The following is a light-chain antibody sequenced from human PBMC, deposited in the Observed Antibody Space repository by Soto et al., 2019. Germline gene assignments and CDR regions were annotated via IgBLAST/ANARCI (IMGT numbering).Light chain of an antibody. CDR3: GTWDSSLSAVV. J-gene: IGLJ2*01. Sequence: QSVLTQPPSGSAAPGQKVPISCSGCSSNIGNNYVSWYQQLPGTAPKLLIYDNNKRPSGIPDRFSGSKSGTSATLGITGLQTGDEADYYCGTWDSSLSAVVFGGGTKLTVL. CDR1: SSNIGNNY. V-gene: IGLV1-51*01. CDR2: DNN.